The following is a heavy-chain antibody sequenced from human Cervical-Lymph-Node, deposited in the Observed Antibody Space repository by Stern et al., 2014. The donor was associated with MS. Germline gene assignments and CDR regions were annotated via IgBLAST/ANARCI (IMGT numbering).Heavy chain of an antibody. D-gene: IGHD4-23*01. CDR1: TASISTSSYY. J-gene: IGHJ4*02. CDR2: IHYGRTT. CDR3: ATSPGGNSLGVSDH. Sequence: QLQLQESGPGLVKPSETLSLTCTVSTASISTSSYYWGWFRQPPGKGLEWIGTIHYGRTTYYNESLQRRVTISVDTSKTQSSLRMNSLTAADTAVYYCATSPGGNSLGVSDHWGQGTLVIVSS. V-gene: IGHV4-39*01.